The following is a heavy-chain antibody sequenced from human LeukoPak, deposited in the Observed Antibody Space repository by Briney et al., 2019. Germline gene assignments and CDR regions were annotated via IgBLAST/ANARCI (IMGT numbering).Heavy chain of an antibody. J-gene: IGHJ3*02. Sequence: SETLSLTCTVAGGSISSYYWSWIRQPPGKGLEWIGYIYYSGSTNYNPSLKSRVTISVDTSKNQFSLKLSSVTAADTAVYYCARVYCSSTSCYTYAFDIWGQGTMVTVSS. CDR1: GGSISSYY. V-gene: IGHV4-59*01. CDR3: ARVYCSSTSCYTYAFDI. CDR2: IYYSGST. D-gene: IGHD2-2*02.